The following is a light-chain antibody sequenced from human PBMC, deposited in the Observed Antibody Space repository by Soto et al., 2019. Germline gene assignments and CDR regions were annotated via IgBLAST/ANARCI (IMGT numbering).Light chain of an antibody. V-gene: IGKV1-39*01. CDR2: GTS. CDR3: QQGYSPLLT. Sequence: DIQMTQSPSSLSASVGDRVTLTCRASQSISKYLNWYQLKSGKGPKLLIYGTSTLQSGVPSRFSGSGSGTDFTLTISNLQPEDFAVYYCQQGYSPLLTFGGGTRVKIK. CDR1: QSISKY. J-gene: IGKJ4*01.